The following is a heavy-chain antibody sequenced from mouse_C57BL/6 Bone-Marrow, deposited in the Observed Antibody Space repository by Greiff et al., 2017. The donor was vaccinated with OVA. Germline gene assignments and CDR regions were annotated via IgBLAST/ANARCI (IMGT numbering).Heavy chain of an antibody. CDR1: GYTFTSYW. CDR2: IDPSDSYT. CDR3: ARQGAWFAY. Sequence: VQLQQPGAELVRPGTSVKLSCKASGYTFTSYWMHWVKQRPGQGLEWIGVIDPSDSYTNYNQKLKGKATLTVDTSSSTAYMQLSSLTSEDSAVYYCARQGAWFAYWGQGTLVTVSA. J-gene: IGHJ3*01. V-gene: IGHV1-59*01.